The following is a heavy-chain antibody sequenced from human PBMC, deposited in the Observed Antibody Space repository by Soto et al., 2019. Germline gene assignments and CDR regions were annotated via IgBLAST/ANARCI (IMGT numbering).Heavy chain of an antibody. CDR2: IYYSGST. V-gene: IGHV4-31*03. D-gene: IGHD2-15*01. CDR3: ARAASIGYCSGGSCYSSSAFDI. J-gene: IGHJ3*02. CDR1: GGSISSGGYY. Sequence: QVQLQESGPGLVKPSQTLSLTCTVSGGSISSGGYYWSWIRQHPGKGLEWIGYIYYSGSTYYNPSLKSRVTISVDTSKNQFSLKLSSVTAADTAVYYCARAASIGYCSGGSCYSSSAFDIWGQGTMVTVSS.